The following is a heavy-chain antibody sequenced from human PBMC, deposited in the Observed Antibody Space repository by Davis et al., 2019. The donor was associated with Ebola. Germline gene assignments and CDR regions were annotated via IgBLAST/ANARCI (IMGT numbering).Heavy chain of an antibody. CDR2: INPSGGST. CDR3: ARDGPDYYGLDV. J-gene: IGHJ6*02. CDR1: GYSFTSHY. V-gene: IGHV1-46*01. Sequence: ASVKVSCKASGYSFTSHYMHWVRQAPGQGLEWMGIINPSGGSTNHAQKFQGRVTMTRDTSTNTAYMELSSLTSEDTAVYYCARDGPDYYGLDVWGQGTTVTVSS.